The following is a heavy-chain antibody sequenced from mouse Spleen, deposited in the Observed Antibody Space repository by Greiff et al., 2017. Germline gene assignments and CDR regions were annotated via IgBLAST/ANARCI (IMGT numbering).Heavy chain of an antibody. CDR1: GYTFTNYW. D-gene: IGHD3-3*01. V-gene: IGHV1-63*01. Sequence: QVQLQQSGAELVRPGTSVKMSCKASGYTFTNYWIGWAKQRPGHGLEWIGDIYPGGGYTNYNEKFKGKATLTADKSSSTASMQFSSLTSEDSASYYCERRGRGYFDYWGQGTTLTVSS. CDR3: ERRGRGYFDY. CDR2: IYPGGGYT. J-gene: IGHJ2*01.